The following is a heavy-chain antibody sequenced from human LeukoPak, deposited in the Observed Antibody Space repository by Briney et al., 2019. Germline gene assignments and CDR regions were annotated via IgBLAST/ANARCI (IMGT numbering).Heavy chain of an antibody. D-gene: IGHD6-13*01. CDR2: INPNSVGT. V-gene: IGHV1-2*02. CDR3: AKRAKYSSSGYFDY. CDR1: GCTFTGYY. Sequence: GASVKVSCKASGCTFTGYYMHWVRQAPGQGLEWMGWINPNSVGTNYAQKFQGRVTMTRDTSISTAYMELSRLRSDDTAVYYCAKRAKYSSSGYFDYWGQGTLVTVSS. J-gene: IGHJ4*02.